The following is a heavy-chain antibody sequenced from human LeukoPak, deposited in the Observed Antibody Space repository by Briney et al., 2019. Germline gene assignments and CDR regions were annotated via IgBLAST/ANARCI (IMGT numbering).Heavy chain of an antibody. CDR3: ARVPALWFGELSAVYYGMDV. CDR1: GYTFTSYG. Sequence: GASVMVSCKASGYTFTSYGISWVRQAPGQGLEWMGWISAYNGNTNYAQKLQGRVTMTTDTSTSIAYMELRSLRSDDTAVYYCARVPALWFGELSAVYYGMDVWGQGTTVTVSS. CDR2: ISAYNGNT. V-gene: IGHV1-18*01. J-gene: IGHJ6*02. D-gene: IGHD3-10*01.